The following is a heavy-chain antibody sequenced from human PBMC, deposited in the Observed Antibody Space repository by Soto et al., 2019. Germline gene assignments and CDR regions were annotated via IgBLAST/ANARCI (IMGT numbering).Heavy chain of an antibody. CDR2: IIPMFGTP. J-gene: IGHJ4*02. V-gene: IGHV1-69*01. CDR3: ARGRDQPPVGLYFDS. CDR1: GDAFTNYI. D-gene: IGHD1-26*01. Sequence: QVQLVQSGAEVKKPGSSVKVSCKASGDAFTNYIFDWVRQAPGQGLEWMGGIIPMFGTPKYAQTFQDRVTISADVYTGTAYLELTSLRFDATAVYYCARGRDQPPVGLYFDSWGEGTRVTVSS.